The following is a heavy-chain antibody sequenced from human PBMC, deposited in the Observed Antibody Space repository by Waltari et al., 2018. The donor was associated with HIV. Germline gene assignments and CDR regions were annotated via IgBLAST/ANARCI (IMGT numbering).Heavy chain of an antibody. CDR2: ISAYNGNT. CDR3: ARDRGKSDWNYVGSP. D-gene: IGHD1-7*01. Sequence: QVQLVQSGAEVKKPGASVKVSCKASGYTFTNYAISWVRQAPGQGLEWMGWISAYNGNTNYAQKLQGRLTMTTDTATSTAYMELRSLTSDDTAVYYCARDRGKSDWNYVGSPWGQGTLVIVSS. CDR1: GYTFTNYA. V-gene: IGHV1-18*01. J-gene: IGHJ5*02.